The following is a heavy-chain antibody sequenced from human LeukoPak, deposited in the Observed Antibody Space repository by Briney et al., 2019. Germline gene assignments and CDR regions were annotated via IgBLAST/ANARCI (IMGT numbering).Heavy chain of an antibody. Sequence: SETLSLTCTVSGYSISSGYYWGWIRQPPGKGLEWIGSIYHSGSTYYSPSLKSRVTISVDTSKNQFSLKLSSVTAADTAVYYCARHIAAAGTPLPLAGSFDYWGQGTLVTVSS. CDR1: GYSISSGYY. J-gene: IGHJ4*02. V-gene: IGHV4-38-2*02. D-gene: IGHD6-13*01. CDR2: IYHSGST. CDR3: ARHIAAAGTPLPLAGSFDY.